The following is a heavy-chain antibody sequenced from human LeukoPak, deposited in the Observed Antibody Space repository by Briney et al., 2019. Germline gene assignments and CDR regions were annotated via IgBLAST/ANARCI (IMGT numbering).Heavy chain of an antibody. D-gene: IGHD3-10*01. V-gene: IGHV1-2*02. Sequence: ASVKVSCKASGYTFTGYYMHWVRQAPGQGLEWMGWINPNSGGTNFAQKFQGRATMTRDTSISTAYMELSRLRSDDTAVYYCARFHYYGSGSLDYWGQGTLVTVSS. CDR1: GYTFTGYY. J-gene: IGHJ4*02. CDR3: ARFHYYGSGSLDY. CDR2: INPNSGGT.